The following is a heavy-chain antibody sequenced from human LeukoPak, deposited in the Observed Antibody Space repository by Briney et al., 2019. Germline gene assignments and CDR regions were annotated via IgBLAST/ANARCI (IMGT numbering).Heavy chain of an antibody. V-gene: IGHV5-51*01. CDR1: GYSFTSYW. D-gene: IGHD3-16*01. J-gene: IGHJ6*03. CDR3: ARLALGGPIYYYYYMDV. Sequence: GEALKISCKGSGYSFTSYWIGWVRQMPGKGLEWMGIIYPGDSDTRYIPSFQGQVTISADKSISTAYLQWSSLKASDTAMYYCARLALGGPIYYYYYMDVWGKGTTVTVSS. CDR2: IYPGDSDT.